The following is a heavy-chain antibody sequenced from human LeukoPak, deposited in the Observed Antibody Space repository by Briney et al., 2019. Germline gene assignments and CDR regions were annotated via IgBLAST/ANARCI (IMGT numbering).Heavy chain of an antibody. CDR1: GFTFSSYW. Sequence: GGSLRLSCAASGFTFSSYWMHWVRQAPGKGLVWVSRVKSDGSSTNYADSVKGRFTVSRDNAKNTLILQMNSLRAEDTAMYYCARGGSPPEALGDTFDVWGHGTLVTVSS. J-gene: IGHJ3*01. V-gene: IGHV3-74*01. CDR3: ARGGSPPEALGDTFDV. D-gene: IGHD1-26*01. CDR2: VKSDGSST.